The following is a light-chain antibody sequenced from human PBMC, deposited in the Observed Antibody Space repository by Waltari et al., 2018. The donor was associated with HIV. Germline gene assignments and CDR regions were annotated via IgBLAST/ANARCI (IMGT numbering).Light chain of an antibody. CDR1: SSNIGSYT. J-gene: IGLJ3*02. Sequence: QSVLTQPPSASGPPGQRVTISCSGSSSNIGSYTVNWYQQIPGTAPKLLIFSNNYRPSGVPDRFSGSNSGTSASLAISGLHSDEEADDFCAAWEDSLNGPIWVFGGGTKLTVL. CDR3: AAWEDSLNGPIWV. CDR2: SNN. V-gene: IGLV1-44*01.